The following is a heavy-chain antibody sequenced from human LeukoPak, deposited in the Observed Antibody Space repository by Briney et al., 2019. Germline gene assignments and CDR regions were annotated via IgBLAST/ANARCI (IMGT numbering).Heavy chain of an antibody. J-gene: IGHJ4*02. Sequence: GGSLRLSCAASGFTFSSYAMSWVRQAPGKGLEWVSAISGSGGSTHYADSVKGRFTISRDNSKNTLYLQMNSLRAEDTAVYYCAKGVPYCSGGSCYPYYFDYWGQGTLVTVSS. CDR2: ISGSGGST. D-gene: IGHD2-15*01. CDR1: GFTFSSYA. CDR3: AKGVPYCSGGSCYPYYFDY. V-gene: IGHV3-23*01.